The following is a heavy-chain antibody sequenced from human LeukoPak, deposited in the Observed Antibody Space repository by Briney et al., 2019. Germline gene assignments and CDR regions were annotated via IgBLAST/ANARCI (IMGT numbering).Heavy chain of an antibody. V-gene: IGHV4-39*01. CDR2: IYYSGST. CDR3: ASAYDFWSGYSDY. Sequence: SETLSLTCTVSGGSLSSSSYYWGWIRQPPGKGLEWIGSIYYSGSTYYNPSLKSRVTISVDTSKNQFSLKLSSVTAADTAVYYCASAYDFWSGYSDYWGQGTLVTVSS. D-gene: IGHD3-3*01. CDR1: GGSLSSSSYY. J-gene: IGHJ4*02.